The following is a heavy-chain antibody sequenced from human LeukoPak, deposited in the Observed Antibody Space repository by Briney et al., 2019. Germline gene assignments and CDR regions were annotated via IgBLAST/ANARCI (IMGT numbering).Heavy chain of an antibody. J-gene: IGHJ4*02. D-gene: IGHD3-22*01. CDR3: ARRDWSSSYLYFDY. CDR1: GGSFSGYY. V-gene: IGHV4-59*08. CDR2: IYYSGNT. Sequence: PSEILSLTCAVYGGSFSGYYWSWIRQSPGKRLEWIGYIYYSGNTNYNPSLKSRLTISADTSRNQFSLKLNSVTAADTAVYYCARRDWSSSYLYFDYWGQGTLVTVSS.